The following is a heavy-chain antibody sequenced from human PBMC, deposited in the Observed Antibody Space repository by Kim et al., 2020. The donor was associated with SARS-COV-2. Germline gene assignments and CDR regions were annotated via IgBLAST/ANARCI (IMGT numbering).Heavy chain of an antibody. Sequence: SETLSLTCTVSGGSISSGGYYWSWIRQHPGKGLEWIGYIYYSGSTYYNPSLKSRVTISVDTSKNQFSLKLSSVTAADTAVYYCASGSAYCGGDCVDAFDIWGQGTMVTVSS. D-gene: IGHD2-21*02. J-gene: IGHJ3*02. CDR3: ASGSAYCGGDCVDAFDI. CDR1: GGSISSGGYY. V-gene: IGHV4-31*03. CDR2: IYYSGST.